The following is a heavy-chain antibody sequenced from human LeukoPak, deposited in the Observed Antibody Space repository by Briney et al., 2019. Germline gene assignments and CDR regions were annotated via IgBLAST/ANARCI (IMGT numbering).Heavy chain of an antibody. V-gene: IGHV1-18*01. CDR3: ARAYCTDGSCLLDY. CDR1: GYTSTSQG. D-gene: IGHD2-15*01. J-gene: IGHJ4*02. Sequence: ASVKVSCKASGYTSTSQGISWVRQAPGQGLEWMGWISRYNGNTNYAQKVQGRVTKTTETSSSTVYMELRSLRSDDTAVYYCARAYCTDGSCLLDYWGQGTQVTVSS. CDR2: ISRYNGNT.